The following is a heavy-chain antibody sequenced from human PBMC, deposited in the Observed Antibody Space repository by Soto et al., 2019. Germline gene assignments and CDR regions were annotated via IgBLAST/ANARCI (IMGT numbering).Heavy chain of an antibody. D-gene: IGHD3-3*01. CDR2: INAGNGNT. CDR3: ARDLITIFGVVITKTSFDY. V-gene: IGHV1-18*01. J-gene: IGHJ4*02. Sequence: ASVTVSCKASGYTFTSYGIIWVRQAPGQGLEWMGWINAGNGNTKYSQKFQGRVTMTTDTSTSTAYMELRSLRSDDTAVYYCARDLITIFGVVITKTSFDYWGQGTLVTVSS. CDR1: GYTFTSYG.